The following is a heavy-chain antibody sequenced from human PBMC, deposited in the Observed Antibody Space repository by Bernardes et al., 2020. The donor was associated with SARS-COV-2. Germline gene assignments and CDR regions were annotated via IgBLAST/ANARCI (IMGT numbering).Heavy chain of an antibody. Sequence: GGSLRLSCAASGFAFNRFGMHWVRQAPGKGLEWVAVISYDGDEKYYGDSVKGRFTISRDNSKNTLHLQMNSLKTDDTAVYYCTRHNPRGRYSYDYVLGFDHWGQGSLVTVSS. CDR3: TRHNPRGRYSYDYVLGFDH. J-gene: IGHJ4*02. D-gene: IGHD3-16*01. CDR2: ISYDGDEK. V-gene: IGHV3-30*03. CDR1: GFAFNRFG.